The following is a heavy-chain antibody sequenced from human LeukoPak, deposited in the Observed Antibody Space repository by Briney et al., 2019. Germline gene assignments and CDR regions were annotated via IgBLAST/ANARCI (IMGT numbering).Heavy chain of an antibody. V-gene: IGHV3-23*01. D-gene: IGHD1-26*01. Sequence: GGSLRLSCAASGFTFSSYAMSWARQAPGKGLEWVSAISGSGGSTYYADSVKGRFTISRDNSKNTLYLQMNSLRAEDTAVYYCAKWAEVGATPTEYFQHWGQGTLVTVSS. J-gene: IGHJ1*01. CDR1: GFTFSSYA. CDR2: ISGSGGST. CDR3: AKWAEVGATPTEYFQH.